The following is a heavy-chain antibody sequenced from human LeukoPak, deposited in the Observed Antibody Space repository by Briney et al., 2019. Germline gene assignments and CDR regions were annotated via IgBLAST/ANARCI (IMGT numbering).Heavy chain of an antibody. V-gene: IGHV3-49*04. Sequence: PGRSLRLSCTTSGFTFGEYAMSWVRQAPGKGLEWVGFIRSKAYGGTTEYAASVKGRFTISRDDSKSIAYLQMNSLKAEDTAVYYCTRERFDYGDYLSDYWGQGTLVTVSS. CDR3: TRERFDYGDYLSDY. CDR1: GFTFGEYA. CDR2: IRSKAYGGTT. J-gene: IGHJ4*02. D-gene: IGHD4-17*01.